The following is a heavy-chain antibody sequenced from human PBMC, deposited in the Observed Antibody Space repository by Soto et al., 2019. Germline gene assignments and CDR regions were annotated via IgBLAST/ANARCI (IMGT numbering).Heavy chain of an antibody. CDR1: GGTFSSDS. V-gene: IGHV1-69*13. J-gene: IGHJ5*02. D-gene: IGHD4-17*01. CDR3: ARTYGGNSGWVDP. CDR2: IIPIFGTA. Sequence: SVKVFGKDSGGTFSSDSISWVRPAPGQGLGWMGGIIPIFGTANYAQKFQGRVTITADESTSTAYMELSSLRSEDTAVEYCARTYGGNSGWVDPWGQGALVTVSS.